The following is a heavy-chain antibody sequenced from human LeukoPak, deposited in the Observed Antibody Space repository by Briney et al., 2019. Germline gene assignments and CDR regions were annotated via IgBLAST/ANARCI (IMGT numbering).Heavy chain of an antibody. V-gene: IGHV4-59*10. CDR3: ARSRGYSYGTTFLDY. Sequence: PSETLSLTCAVYGGSFSGYYWSWIRQPPGKGLEWIGRIYTSGSTNYNPSLKSRVTISVDTSKNQFSLKLSSVTAADTAVYYCARSRGYSYGTTFLDYWGQGTLVTVSS. CDR1: GGSFSGYY. CDR2: IYTSGST. J-gene: IGHJ4*02. D-gene: IGHD5-18*01.